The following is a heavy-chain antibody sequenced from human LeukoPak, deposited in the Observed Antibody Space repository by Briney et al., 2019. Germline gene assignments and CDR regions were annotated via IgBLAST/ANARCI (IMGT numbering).Heavy chain of an antibody. V-gene: IGHV3-21*01. J-gene: IGHJ4*02. Sequence: GGSLRLSCAASGFTFSSYSMNWVRQAPGKGLEWVSSISSCSSYIYYADSVKGRFTISRDNAKNSLYLQMNSLRAEDTAVYYCARGGAVAGPDYWGQGTLVTVSS. CDR1: GFTFSSYS. D-gene: IGHD6-19*01. CDR2: ISSCSSYI. CDR3: ARGGAVAGPDY.